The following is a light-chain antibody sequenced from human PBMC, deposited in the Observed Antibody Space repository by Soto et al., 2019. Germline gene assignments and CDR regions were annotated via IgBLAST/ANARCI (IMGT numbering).Light chain of an antibody. V-gene: IGKV1-5*03. Sequence: ASQSISSWLAWYQQKPGQAPKLLMYKASTLQSGVPSRFSGSGSGTEFTLAISSLQPDDSATYYCQQYNDNWTFGQGTKVDIK. CDR3: QQYNDNWT. CDR1: QSISSW. CDR2: KAS. J-gene: IGKJ1*01.